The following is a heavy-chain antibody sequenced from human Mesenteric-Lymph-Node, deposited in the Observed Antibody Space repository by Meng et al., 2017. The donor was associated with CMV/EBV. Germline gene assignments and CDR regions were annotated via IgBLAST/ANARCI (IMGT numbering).Heavy chain of an antibody. CDR1: GFSVSSNY. Sequence: GGSLRLSCAASGFSVSSNYMTWVRQAPGKGLEWVSVIYSAGRAYYADSVKGRFTISRDTSKNTLYLQMSGLRVEDTAVYYCVVGHDSRKVAYWGRGTLVTVSS. CDR3: VVGHDSRKVAY. D-gene: IGHD2-15*01. V-gene: IGHV3-53*01. J-gene: IGHJ4*02. CDR2: IYSAGRA.